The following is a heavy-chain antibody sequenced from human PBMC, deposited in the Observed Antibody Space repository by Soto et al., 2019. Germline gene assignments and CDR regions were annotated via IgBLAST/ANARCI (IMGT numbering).Heavy chain of an antibody. V-gene: IGHV3-23*01. Sequence: EVQLLESGGGLVQPGGSLRLSCAASGFTFSDNAMSWVRQSPGKGLEWVSGVSAGGSNTYYADSVKGRFTISRDNSKNTLHLLMSSLRAEDPAIYYCAKHSEYQLVSWFDPWGQGTLVTVSS. CDR3: AKHSEYQLVSWFDP. CDR2: VSAGGSNT. J-gene: IGHJ5*02. CDR1: GFTFSDNA. D-gene: IGHD6-13*01.